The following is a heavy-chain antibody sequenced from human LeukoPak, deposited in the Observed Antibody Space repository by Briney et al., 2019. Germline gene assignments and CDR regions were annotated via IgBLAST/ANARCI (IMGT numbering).Heavy chain of an antibody. CDR3: ATRNPFPPYYYYMDV. J-gene: IGHJ6*03. D-gene: IGHD2/OR15-2a*01. CDR2: FDREDGET. CDR1: GYTLTELS. V-gene: IGHV1-24*01. Sequence: ASVKVSCKVSGYTLTELSMHWVRQAPGKGLEWMGGFDREDGETIYAQKFQGRVTMTEDTSTDTAYMELSSLRSEDTAVYYCATRNPFPPYYYYMDVWGKGTTVTVSS.